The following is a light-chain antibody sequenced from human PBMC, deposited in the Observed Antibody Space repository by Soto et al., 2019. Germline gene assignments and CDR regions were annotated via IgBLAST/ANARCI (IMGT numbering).Light chain of an antibody. Sequence: NVYITTWEKGRLGQRASQSVSNNYLAWYQQKPGQAPRLLIYGASNRATGIPDRFSDSGSGTDFTLTISRLEPEDFAVYYCQQYGSSGTFGQGTKVDIK. CDR2: GAS. CDR3: QQYGSSGT. V-gene: IGKV3-20*01. CDR1: QSVSNNY. J-gene: IGKJ1*01.